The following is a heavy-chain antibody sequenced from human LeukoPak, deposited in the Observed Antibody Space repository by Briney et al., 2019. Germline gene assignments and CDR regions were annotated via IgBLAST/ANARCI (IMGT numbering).Heavy chain of an antibody. Sequence: ASLKVSCKASGYTFTSYYMHWVRQAPGQGLEWMGIINPSVGSTSYAQKFQGRVTITRDTSTSTVYMELSSLRSEDTAVYYCARDPPREFLEWYNPLDVWGQGTTVTVSS. CDR3: ARDPPREFLEWYNPLDV. J-gene: IGHJ6*02. D-gene: IGHD3-3*01. V-gene: IGHV1-46*01. CDR2: INPSVGST. CDR1: GYTFTSYY.